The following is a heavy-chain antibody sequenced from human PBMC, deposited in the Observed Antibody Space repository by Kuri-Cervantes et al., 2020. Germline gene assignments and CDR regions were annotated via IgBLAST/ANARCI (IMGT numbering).Heavy chain of an antibody. D-gene: IGHD3-16*02. Sequence: ASVNVSCKASGYTFTSYGISWVRQAPGQGLEWMGWISAYNGDTNYAQKLQGRVTMTTDTSTSTAYMELRSLRSDDTAVYYCARFDYVWGSYRSDYWGQGTLVTVSS. CDR1: GYTFTSYG. CDR2: ISAYNGDT. CDR3: ARFDYVWGSYRSDY. J-gene: IGHJ4*02. V-gene: IGHV1-18*01.